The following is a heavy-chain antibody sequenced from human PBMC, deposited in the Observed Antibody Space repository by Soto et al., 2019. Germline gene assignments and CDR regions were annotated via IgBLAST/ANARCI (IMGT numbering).Heavy chain of an antibody. D-gene: IGHD5-12*01. V-gene: IGHV1-69*05. CDR3: ARGLRGYSGYGDFDY. Sequence: ASVKVSCKASGGTFSSYAISWVRQAPGQGLEWMGGIIPIFGTANYAQKFQGRVTMTRDTSTSTVYMELSSLRSEDTAVYYCARGLRGYSGYGDFDYWGQGTLVTVSS. J-gene: IGHJ4*02. CDR1: GGTFSSYA. CDR2: IIPIFGTA.